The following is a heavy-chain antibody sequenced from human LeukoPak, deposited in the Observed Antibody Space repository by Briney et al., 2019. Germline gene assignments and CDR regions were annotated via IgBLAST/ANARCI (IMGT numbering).Heavy chain of an antibody. J-gene: IGHJ4*02. V-gene: IGHV3-30*18. Sequence: GRSLRLSCAASGFTFSSYDIHWVRQAPGKGLEWVAVISYDGSNKYYADSVKGRFTISRDNSKNTLYLQMNSLITEDTAVYYCAKGYSSGWSILDYWGQGTLVTVSS. CDR1: GFTFSSYD. CDR2: ISYDGSNK. CDR3: AKGYSSGWSILDY. D-gene: IGHD6-19*01.